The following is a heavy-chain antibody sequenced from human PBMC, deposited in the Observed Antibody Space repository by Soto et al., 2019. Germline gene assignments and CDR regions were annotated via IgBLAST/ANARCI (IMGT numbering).Heavy chain of an antibody. V-gene: IGHV4-4*02. Sequence: QVQLQESSPGLVKPSWTLSLTGAVSGGLLTRNDWWPWVRQPPGKGVEGVGQIHHRGSTFYNPSLRSRTVFSINVTLSPFYLHLDYVTAADTAVDYSARSTGCDAWHVWGQGTMVTVSS. CDR2: IHHRGST. D-gene: IGHD7-27*01. CDR1: GGLLTRNDW. J-gene: IGHJ3*01. CDR3: ARSTGCDAWHV.